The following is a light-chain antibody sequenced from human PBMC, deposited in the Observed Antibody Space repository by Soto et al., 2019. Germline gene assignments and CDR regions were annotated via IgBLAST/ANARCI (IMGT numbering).Light chain of an antibody. V-gene: IGKV4-1*01. CDR2: WSS. CDR3: QQYYSPPPT. J-gene: IGKJ1*01. CDR1: QSVLYSSNNKNY. Sequence: DIVMTQSPDSLAVSLGERATINCKSSQSVLYSSNNKNYLAWYQQKPGQPPKLLIYWSSIRESGVPDRFSGSGSGTDFTLTISSLQADDVAVYFCQQYYSPPPTFGQGTKVELK.